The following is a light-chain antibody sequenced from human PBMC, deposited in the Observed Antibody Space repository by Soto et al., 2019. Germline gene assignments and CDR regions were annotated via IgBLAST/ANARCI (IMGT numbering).Light chain of an antibody. J-gene: IGLJ2*01. CDR3: RTWDITVSAVV. CDR2: DNN. V-gene: IGLV1-51*01. CDR1: SSNIENNY. Sequence: QSVLTQPPSVSAAPGQKVTSSCSGSSSNIENNYVSWYQQLPGTAPKLLIYDNNKRPSGIPDRFSGSKSVTSATLGITGLQTGDDDEYYCRTWDITVSAVVIGGGTKLTVL.